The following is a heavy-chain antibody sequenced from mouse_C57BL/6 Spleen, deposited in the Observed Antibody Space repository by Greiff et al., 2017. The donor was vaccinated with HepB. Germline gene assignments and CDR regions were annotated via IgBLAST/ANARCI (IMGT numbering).Heavy chain of an antibody. D-gene: IGHD2-4*01. CDR1: GYTFTSYW. J-gene: IGHJ3*01. CDR2: IYPGSGST. CDR3: ARSIYDYGAFAY. Sequence: QVQLQQPGAELVKPGASVKMSCKASGYTFTSYWITWVKQRPGQGLEWIGDIYPGSGSTNYNEKFKGKATLTAEKSSSTAYMQLSSLTSEDSAVYFCARSIYDYGAFAYWGQGTLVTVSA. V-gene: IGHV1-55*01.